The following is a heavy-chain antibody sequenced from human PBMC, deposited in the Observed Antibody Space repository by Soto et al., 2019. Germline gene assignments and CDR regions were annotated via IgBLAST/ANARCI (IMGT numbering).Heavy chain of an antibody. CDR2: ISPYNGDT. CDR3: ARYCSSTSCDHYFDY. D-gene: IGHD2-2*01. CDR1: GYSFTNYD. V-gene: IGHV1-18*01. J-gene: IGHJ4*02. Sequence: GASVKVSCKASGYSFTNYDISWVRQPPGQGLEWMGWISPYNGDTNYAQKLQGRVTMTTDTSTSTAYMELRSLRSDDTAVYYCARYCSSTSCDHYFDYWGQGTLVTVSS.